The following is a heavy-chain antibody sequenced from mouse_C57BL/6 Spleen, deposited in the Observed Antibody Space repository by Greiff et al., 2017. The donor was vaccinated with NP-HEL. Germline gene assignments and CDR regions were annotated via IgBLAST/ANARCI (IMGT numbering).Heavy chain of an antibody. Sequence: VQLQQSGAELVKPGASVKLSCKASGYTFTSYWMHWVKQRPGRGLEWIGRIDPNSGGTKYNEKFKSKATLTVDKPSSTAYMQLSSLTSEDSAVYYGARERITTVVAPYFDYWGQGTTLTVSS. CDR3: ARERITTVVAPYFDY. V-gene: IGHV1-72*01. CDR1: GYTFTSYW. J-gene: IGHJ2*01. CDR2: IDPNSGGT. D-gene: IGHD1-1*01.